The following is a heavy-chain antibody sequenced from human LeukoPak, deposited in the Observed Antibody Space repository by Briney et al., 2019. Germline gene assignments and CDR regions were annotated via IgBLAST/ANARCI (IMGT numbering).Heavy chain of an antibody. CDR3: AREGDYGDYAVDY. J-gene: IGHJ4*02. D-gene: IGHD4-17*01. Sequence: PGGSLRLSCAASGFTFSSYSMNWVRQAPGKGLEWVSYISSSSSTIYYADSVKGRFTISRDNAKNSLYLQMNSLRAEDTAVYYCAREGDYGDYAVDYWGQGTLVTVSS. CDR1: GFTFSSYS. V-gene: IGHV3-48*04. CDR2: ISSSSSTI.